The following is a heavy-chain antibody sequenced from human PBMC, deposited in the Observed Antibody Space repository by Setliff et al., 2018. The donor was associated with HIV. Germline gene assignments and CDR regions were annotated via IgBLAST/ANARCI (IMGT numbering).Heavy chain of an antibody. CDR1: GGSISSDDYY. CDR2: ITYSGSA. CDR3: AARHITMIVVGLGY. V-gene: IGHV4-30-4*08. Sequence: PSETLSLTCTVSGGSISSDDYYWNWIRQPPGKGLEWIGYITYSGSAYYNPSLKSRVTISIDTSKNQFSLKLTSVTAADTAVYYCAARHITMIVVGLGYWGQGTLVTVSS. D-gene: IGHD3-22*01. J-gene: IGHJ4*02.